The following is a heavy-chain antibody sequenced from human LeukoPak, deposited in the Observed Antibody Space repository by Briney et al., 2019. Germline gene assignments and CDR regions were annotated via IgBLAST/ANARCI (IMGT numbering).Heavy chain of an antibody. CDR3: ARGPSLGAFDI. J-gene: IGHJ3*02. CDR2: INHSGFT. V-gene: IGHV4-34*01. CDR1: GGSFSGYY. Sequence: SETLSLTCAVYGGSFSGYYWSWIRQPPGKGLEWIGEINHSGFTNYNPSLESRVTISLDTSKNQFSLKLTSVTAADTAVYFCARGPSLGAFDIWGQGTMVTVSS.